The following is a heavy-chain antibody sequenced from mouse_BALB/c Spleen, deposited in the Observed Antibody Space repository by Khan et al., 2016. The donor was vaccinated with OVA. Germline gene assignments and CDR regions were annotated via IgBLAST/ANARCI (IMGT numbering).Heavy chain of an antibody. J-gene: IGHJ4*01. CDR1: GYSITSDYA. CDR3: ARKNYYGYAMDY. D-gene: IGHD1-1*01. Sequence: EVQLVESGPGLVKPSQSLSLTCTVTGYSITSDYAWNWIRQFPGNKLEWMGYISYSGITSYNPSLRSRISITRDTSKNQFFLQLNSVTTDDTATYYCARKNYYGYAMDYWGQGTSVTVSS. CDR2: ISYSGIT. V-gene: IGHV3-2*02.